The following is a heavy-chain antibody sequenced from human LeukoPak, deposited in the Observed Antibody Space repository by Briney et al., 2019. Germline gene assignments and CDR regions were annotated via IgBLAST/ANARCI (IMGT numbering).Heavy chain of an antibody. CDR1: GFTFSNYG. D-gene: IGHD6-19*01. V-gene: IGHV3-48*04. CDR2: ISSSGSTI. Sequence: PGGSLRLSCAASGFTFSNYGMSWVRQAPGKGLEWVSYISSSGSTIYYADSVKGRFTISRDNAKNSLYLQMNSLRAEDTAVYYCARELAVAGPGGFDYWGQGTLVTVSS. CDR3: ARELAVAGPGGFDY. J-gene: IGHJ4*02.